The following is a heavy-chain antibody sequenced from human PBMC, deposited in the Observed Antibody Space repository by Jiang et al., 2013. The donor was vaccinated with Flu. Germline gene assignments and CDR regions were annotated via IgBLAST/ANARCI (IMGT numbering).Heavy chain of an antibody. CDR2: ISSSGSYI. J-gene: IGHJ4*02. Sequence: QLVESGGGLVQPGGSLRLSCAASGFTFSSYEMNWVRQAPGKGLEWVSSISSSGSYIYYRDSVKGRFTISRDNAKNSLYLQMNSLRAEDTAVYYCARDPHSSGWYYFDYWGQGARVTVSS. CDR3: ARDPHSSGWYYFDY. D-gene: IGHD6-19*01. CDR1: GFTFSSYE. V-gene: IGHV3-48*03.